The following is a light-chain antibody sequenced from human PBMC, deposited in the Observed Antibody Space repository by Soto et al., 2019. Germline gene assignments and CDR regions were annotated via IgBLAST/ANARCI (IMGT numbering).Light chain of an antibody. CDR3: SSYTSSSTYVV. CDR1: SSDVGGYNY. J-gene: IGLJ2*01. V-gene: IGLV2-14*01. Sequence: QSALTQPASVSGSPGQSITISCTGISSDVGGYNYVSWYQQHPGKAPKLMIYDVSNRPSGVSNRFSGSKSSNTASLTISGLQAEDDADYYCSSYTSSSTYVVFGGGTKLTVL. CDR2: DVS.